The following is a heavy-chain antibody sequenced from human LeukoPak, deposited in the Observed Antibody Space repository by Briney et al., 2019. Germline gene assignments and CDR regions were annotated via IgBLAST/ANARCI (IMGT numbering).Heavy chain of an antibody. Sequence: SETLSLTCAVYGGPFSGYYWSWIRQPPGKGLEWIGEINHSGSTNYNPSLKSRVTISVDTSKNQFSLKLSSATAADTTVYYCARAALRYFDWSLRFSAFDIWGQGTMVTVSS. J-gene: IGHJ3*02. V-gene: IGHV4-34*01. CDR1: GGPFSGYY. D-gene: IGHD3-9*01. CDR2: INHSGST. CDR3: ARAALRYFDWSLRFSAFDI.